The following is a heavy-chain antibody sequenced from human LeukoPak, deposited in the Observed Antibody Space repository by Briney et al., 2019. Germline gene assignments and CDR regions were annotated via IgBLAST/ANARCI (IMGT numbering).Heavy chain of an antibody. Sequence: ASVKVSCKASGGTFSSYAISWVRQAPGQGLEWMGGIIPIFGTANYAQKFQGRVTITADESTSTAYMELSSLRSEDTAVYYCARSLGGYWYFDLWGRGTLVTVSS. CDR2: IIPIFGTA. CDR3: ARSLGGYWYFDL. V-gene: IGHV1-69*13. D-gene: IGHD3-16*01. J-gene: IGHJ2*01. CDR1: GGTFSSYA.